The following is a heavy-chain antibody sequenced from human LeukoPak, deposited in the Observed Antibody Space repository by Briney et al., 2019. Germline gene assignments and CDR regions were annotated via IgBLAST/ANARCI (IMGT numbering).Heavy chain of an antibody. Sequence: SEALCLTCTVSGGSISNYYWSWIRQPPGKGLEWIGRIYSSGSTNNNPSFTSRVTMSVDTSNNQFSLKLTSVTAADTAVYYCARDGAAIRFDPWGQGTLVTVSS. J-gene: IGHJ5*02. CDR3: ARDGAAIRFDP. D-gene: IGHD5-24*01. CDR2: IYSSGST. CDR1: GGSISNYY. V-gene: IGHV4-4*07.